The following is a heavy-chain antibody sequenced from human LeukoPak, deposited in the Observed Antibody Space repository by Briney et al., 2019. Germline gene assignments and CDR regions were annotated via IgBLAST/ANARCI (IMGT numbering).Heavy chain of an antibody. V-gene: IGHV4-4*07. CDR2: MSSSGHT. J-gene: IGHJ4*02. CDR1: GGSINSDY. Sequence: SETLSLTCSVSGGSINSDYWTWIRQTAGKGLEWIGRMSSSGHTNYNPSLKSRVTMSMDTSKNHFSLQLTSVTAADTAVYYCARHDEAGGNPTFDYWGQGTLVTVSS. D-gene: IGHD4-23*01. CDR3: ARHDEAGGNPTFDY.